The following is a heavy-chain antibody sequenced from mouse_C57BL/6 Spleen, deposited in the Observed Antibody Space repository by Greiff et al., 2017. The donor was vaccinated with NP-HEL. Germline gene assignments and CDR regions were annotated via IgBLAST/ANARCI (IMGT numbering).Heavy chain of an antibody. CDR1: GYTFTSYW. CDR2: IHPNSGST. J-gene: IGHJ2*01. Sequence: LVESGAELVMPGASVKLSCKASGYTFTSYWMHWVKQRPGQGLEWIGMIHPNSGSTNYNEKFKSKATLTVDKSSSTAYMQLSSLTSEDSAVYYCARPFYYDYDVGDYFDYWGQGTTLTVSS. D-gene: IGHD2-4*01. V-gene: IGHV1-64*01. CDR3: ARPFYYDYDVGDYFDY.